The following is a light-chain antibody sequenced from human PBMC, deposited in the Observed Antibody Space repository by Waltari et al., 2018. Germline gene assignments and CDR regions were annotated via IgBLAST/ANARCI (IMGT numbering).Light chain of an antibody. CDR3: QSYDSSLSGPVV. Sequence: QSVLTQPPSVSGAPGQRVTISCTGSSSNIGAGYDVHWYQPLPGTAPKLLIYGNSHRPSGVPDRFSGSKSGTSASLAITGLQAEDEADDYCQSYDSSLSGPVVFGGGTKLTVL. CDR2: GNS. J-gene: IGLJ2*01. V-gene: IGLV1-40*01. CDR1: SSNIGAGYD.